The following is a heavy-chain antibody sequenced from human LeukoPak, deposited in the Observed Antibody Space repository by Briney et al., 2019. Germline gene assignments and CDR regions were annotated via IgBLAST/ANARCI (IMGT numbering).Heavy chain of an antibody. J-gene: IGHJ4*02. Sequence: GESLKISCKASGYSFTSYWIGWVRQMPGKGLERMGIIDPSDSETRYTPSFQGQVTISVDKSLTTADLQWNSLKASDTAMYYCARQTAMGRSGDYWGQRTRVTVSS. V-gene: IGHV5-51*01. CDR1: GYSFTSYW. CDR3: ARQTAMGRSGDY. D-gene: IGHD5-18*01. CDR2: IDPSDSET.